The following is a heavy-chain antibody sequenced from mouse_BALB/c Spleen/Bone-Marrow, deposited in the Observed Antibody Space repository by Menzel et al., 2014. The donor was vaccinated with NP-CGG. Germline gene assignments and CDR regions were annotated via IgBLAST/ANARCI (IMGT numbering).Heavy chain of an antibody. CDR1: GYSFTTYW. J-gene: IGHJ3*01. D-gene: IGHD2-2*01. V-gene: IGHV1S82*01. CDR3: AGVKVYYGFSWFAY. CDR2: IHPSDSET. Sequence: VQLQQSGTELVRPGASVKLSCKASGYSFTTYWMNWVKQRPGQGLEWIGMIHPSDSETRLNQKFKDKATLTVDKSSSTDYMQLNSQTSEASEVYAFAGVKVYYGFSWFAYGGQGTLVTVSA.